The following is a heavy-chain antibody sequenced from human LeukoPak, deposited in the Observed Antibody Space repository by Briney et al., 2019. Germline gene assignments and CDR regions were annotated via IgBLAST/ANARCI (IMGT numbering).Heavy chain of an antibody. CDR2: ISYDGSNK. V-gene: IGHV3-30*18. CDR3: AKAYSSSWYELYAFDI. J-gene: IGHJ3*02. D-gene: IGHD6-13*01. Sequence: PGGSLRLSCAASGFTFSSYGMHWVRQAPGKGLEWVAVISYDGSNKYYADSVKGRFTISRDNSKNTLYLQMSSLRAEDTAVYYCAKAYSSSWYELYAFDIWGQGTMVTVSS. CDR1: GFTFSSYG.